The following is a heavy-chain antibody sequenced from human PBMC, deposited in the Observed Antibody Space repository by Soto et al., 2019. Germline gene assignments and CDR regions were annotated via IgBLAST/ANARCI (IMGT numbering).Heavy chain of an antibody. D-gene: IGHD5-12*01. CDR3: ARDSPFGSTFSGYDAIDS. CDR1: GGTCSTST. J-gene: IGHJ4*02. V-gene: IGHV1-69*08. Sequence: QVQLVQSGAEVKKPGSSVKVSCKASGGTCSTSTLTWVRQAPGQGLEWMGRTIPLLNVADYAQDFQGRLTIPADKSTSTTYMELTSLTSKDTAVYYCARDSPFGSTFSGYDAIDSWSQGTLVTVSS. CDR2: TIPLLNVA.